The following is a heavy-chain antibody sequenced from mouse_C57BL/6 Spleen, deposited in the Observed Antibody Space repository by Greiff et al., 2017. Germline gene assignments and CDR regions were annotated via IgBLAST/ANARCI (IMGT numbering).Heavy chain of an antibody. CDR1: GYTFTDYE. Sequence: QVQLQQSGAELVRPGASVTLSCKASGYTFTDYEMHWVKQTPVHGLEWIGAIDPETGGTAYNQKFKGKAILTADKSSSTAYMELRSLTSEDSAVYYCTRRDYGSSYGGYYFDYWGQGTTLTVSS. J-gene: IGHJ2*01. CDR2: IDPETGGT. D-gene: IGHD1-1*01. CDR3: TRRDYGSSYGGYYFDY. V-gene: IGHV1-15*01.